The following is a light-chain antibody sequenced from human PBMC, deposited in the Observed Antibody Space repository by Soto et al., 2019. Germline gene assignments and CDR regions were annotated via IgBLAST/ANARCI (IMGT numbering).Light chain of an antibody. CDR3: QQYYSTPPT. J-gene: IGKJ1*01. Sequence: DIVMTQSPDSLAVSLDERATINCKSSQSVLYSSNNKNYLAWYQQKPGQPPKLLIYWASTRESGVPDRFSGSGSGTDFTLTISSLQAEDVAVYYCQQYYSTPPTFGQGTKVDI. CDR2: WAS. CDR1: QSVLYSSNNKNY. V-gene: IGKV4-1*01.